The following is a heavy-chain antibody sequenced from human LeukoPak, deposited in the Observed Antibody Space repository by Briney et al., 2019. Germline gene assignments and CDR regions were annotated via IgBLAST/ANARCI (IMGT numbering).Heavy chain of an antibody. CDR3: AKADPPSSIVAAYPDC. V-gene: IGHV3-30*18. CDR2: ISHDGNDK. Sequence: QPGGSLRLSCAASRFTFSTYGMHWVRQAPGKGLQWVAGISHDGNDKYYTDSVKGRLTISKDNSKNTLYLQMNSLGAEDTAVYYCAKADPPSSIVAAYPDCWGQGTQVTVSS. D-gene: IGHD6-13*01. CDR1: RFTFSTYG. J-gene: IGHJ4*02.